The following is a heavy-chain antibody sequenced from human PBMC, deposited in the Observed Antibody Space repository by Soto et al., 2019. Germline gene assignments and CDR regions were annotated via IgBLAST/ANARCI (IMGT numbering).Heavy chain of an antibody. J-gene: IGHJ4*02. CDR3: ARGRYGDY. V-gene: IGHV1-18*01. D-gene: IGHD1-1*01. Sequence: QVHLVQSGAEVKKPGASVKVSCKGSGYIFTTYGITWVRQAPGQGLEWMGWISARNGNTNYAQKLQGRVTVTRHTSTSTAYMELRNLRSDDTAVYYFARGRYGDYWGQGALVTVSS. CDR2: ISARNGNT. CDR1: GYIFTTYG.